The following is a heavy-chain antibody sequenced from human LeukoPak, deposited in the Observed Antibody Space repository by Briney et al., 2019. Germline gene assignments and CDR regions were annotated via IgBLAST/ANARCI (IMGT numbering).Heavy chain of an antibody. V-gene: IGHV1-46*01. CDR3: AREAVTIFGLVRTQTTKGPHRFDP. CDR2: INPSGGST. D-gene: IGHD3-3*01. J-gene: IGHJ5*02. CDR1: GYTFTSYY. Sequence: HRASVKVSCKSSGYTFTSYYMHWVRQAPGQGLEWMGLINPSGGSTNYAQKFQGRVTMTRDKSTSTVYMELSSLRSEDTAVYYCAREAVTIFGLVRTQTTKGPHRFDPWGQGTLVTVSS.